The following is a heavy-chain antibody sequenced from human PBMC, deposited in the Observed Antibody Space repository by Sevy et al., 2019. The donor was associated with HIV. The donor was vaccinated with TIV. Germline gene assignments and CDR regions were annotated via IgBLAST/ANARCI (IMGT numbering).Heavy chain of an antibody. CDR2: IKQDGTEK. J-gene: IGHJ4*02. CDR1: GFTFRTFW. D-gene: IGHD6-6*01. V-gene: IGHV3-7*01. CDR3: ARYIGGRPRGYYFDS. Sequence: GGSLRLSCAASGFTFRTFWMSWVRQAPGKGLEWVAHIKQDGTEKYHVDSVKGRFTIARDNANYSLNLLMNSLRADDTAVYYCARYIGGRPRGYYFDSWGQGTLVTVSS.